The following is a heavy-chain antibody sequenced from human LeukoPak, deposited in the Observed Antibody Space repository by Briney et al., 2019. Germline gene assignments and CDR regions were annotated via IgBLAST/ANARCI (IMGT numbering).Heavy chain of an antibody. J-gene: IGHJ4*02. Sequence: ASVKVSCKASGYTFINYAISWVRQAPGQGLEWMGWISAYNANTNYAQKLQGRVTVTTDTSTSTAYMELRSLRSDDTAVYYCATAHAALRYWGQGTLVTVSS. D-gene: IGHD6-6*01. CDR1: GYTFINYA. V-gene: IGHV1-18*01. CDR3: ATAHAALRY. CDR2: ISAYNANT.